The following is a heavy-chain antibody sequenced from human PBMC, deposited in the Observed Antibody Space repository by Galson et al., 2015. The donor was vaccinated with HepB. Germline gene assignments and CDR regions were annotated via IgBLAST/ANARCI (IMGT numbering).Heavy chain of an antibody. CDR2: TYWDDDK. J-gene: IGHJ4*02. D-gene: IGHD6-6*01. Sequence: PALVKPTQTLTLTCTFSGFSLSTSGVGVAWIRQPPGKALEWLTLTYWDDDKRYSPSLKSRLTITKNTSKNRVVLTMTNMDPLDTATYYCVHRQQLVLNYWGQGILVTVSS. V-gene: IGHV2-5*02. CDR3: VHRQQLVLNY. CDR1: GFSLSTSGVG.